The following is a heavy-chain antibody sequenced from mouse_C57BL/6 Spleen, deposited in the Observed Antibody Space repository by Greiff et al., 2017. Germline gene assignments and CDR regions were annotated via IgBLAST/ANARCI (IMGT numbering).Heavy chain of an antibody. V-gene: IGHV3-6*01. CDR3: ARLLRHFDY. D-gene: IGHD1-2*01. CDR2: ISYDGSN. J-gene: IGHJ2*01. Sequence: EVKLVESGPGLVKPSQSLSLTCSVTGYSITSGYYWNWIRQFPGNKLEWMGYISYDGSNNSNPSLKNRISITRDTSKNQFFLKLNSVTTEDTATYYCARLLRHFDYWGQGTTLTVSS. CDR1: GYSITSGYY.